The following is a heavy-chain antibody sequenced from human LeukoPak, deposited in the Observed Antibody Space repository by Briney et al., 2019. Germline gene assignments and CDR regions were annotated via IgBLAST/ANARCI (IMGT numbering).Heavy chain of an antibody. CDR2: INPNSGGT. V-gene: IGHV1-2*06. CDR3: AGEGGRGGSYDFDY. Sequence: ASVKVSCKASGYTFTGYYMHWVRQAPGQGLEWMGRINPNSGGTNYAQRFQGRVTMTRDTSISTAYMELSRLRSDDTAVDYCAGEGGRGGSYDFDYWGQGTLVTVSS. CDR1: GYTFTGYY. D-gene: IGHD1-26*01. J-gene: IGHJ4*02.